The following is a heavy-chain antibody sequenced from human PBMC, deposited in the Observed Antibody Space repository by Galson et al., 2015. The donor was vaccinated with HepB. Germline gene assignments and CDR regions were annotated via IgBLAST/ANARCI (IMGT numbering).Heavy chain of an antibody. J-gene: IGHJ5*02. D-gene: IGHD6-6*01. CDR1: GFTFSSYA. V-gene: IGHV3-30-3*01. CDR3: ARERIAARGWFDP. CDR2: ISYDGSNK. Sequence: SLRLSCAASGFTFSSYAMHWVRQAPGKGLEWVAVISYDGSNKYYADSVKGRFTISRDNSKNSLYLQMNSLRAEDTAVYYCARERIAARGWFDPWGQGTLVTVSS.